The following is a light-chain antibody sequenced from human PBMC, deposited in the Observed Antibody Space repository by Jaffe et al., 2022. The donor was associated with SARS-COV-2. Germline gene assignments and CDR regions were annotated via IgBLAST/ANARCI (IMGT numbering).Light chain of an antibody. CDR1: SSDVGGYNY. V-gene: IGLV2-14*01. CDR3: SSYTSSTPVL. CDR2: DVT. J-gene: IGLJ2*01. Sequence: QSALTQPASVSGSPGQSITISCTGTSSDVGGYNYVFWYQQHPGKAPKLMIYDVTNRPSGVSNRFSGSKSGNTASLTISGLQAEDEADYFCSSYTSSTPVLFGGGTKLTVL.